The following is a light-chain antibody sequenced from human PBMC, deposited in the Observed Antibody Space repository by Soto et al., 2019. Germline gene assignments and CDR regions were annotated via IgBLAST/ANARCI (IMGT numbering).Light chain of an antibody. CDR3: QHYGTSPRT. J-gene: IGKJ1*01. CDR2: GAS. Sequence: EVVLTQSPGTLSLSPGERATLSCRASQGISSSYLAWYQEKPGQAPRLLIYGASSRATGIQDRFSGSGSGTDFTLTISRLEPEDFAVYYCQHYGTSPRTFGQGTKVEIK. V-gene: IGKV3-20*01. CDR1: QGISSSY.